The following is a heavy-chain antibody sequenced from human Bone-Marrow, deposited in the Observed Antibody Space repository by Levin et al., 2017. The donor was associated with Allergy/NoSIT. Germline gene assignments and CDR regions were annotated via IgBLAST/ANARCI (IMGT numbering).Heavy chain of an antibody. D-gene: IGHD4-17*01. V-gene: IGHV3-7*01. CDR1: GFTFTDFW. CDR3: ARDPAYGALDY. CDR2: MDVYGSRR. J-gene: IGHJ4*02. Sequence: GESLKISCAVSGFTFTDFWMTWVRHSPGRGLEWVANMDVYGSRRYNLDSMEGRFSISRDNAKNSVYLQMHSLRVEDTAVYYCARDPAYGALDYWGQGVLVIVSS.